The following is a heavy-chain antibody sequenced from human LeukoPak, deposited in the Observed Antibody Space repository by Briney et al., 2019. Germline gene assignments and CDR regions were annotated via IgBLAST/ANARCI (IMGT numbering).Heavy chain of an antibody. Sequence: GRSLRLSCAASGFTFSSHAMHWVRQAPGKGLEWVAVISYDGSNKYYADSVKGRFTISRDNSKNTLYLQMNSLRAEDTAVYYCARARGGWEMATVFDAFDIWGQGTMVTVSS. CDR2: ISYDGSNK. CDR1: GFTFSSHA. J-gene: IGHJ3*02. V-gene: IGHV3-30-3*01. CDR3: ARARGGWEMATVFDAFDI. D-gene: IGHD5-24*01.